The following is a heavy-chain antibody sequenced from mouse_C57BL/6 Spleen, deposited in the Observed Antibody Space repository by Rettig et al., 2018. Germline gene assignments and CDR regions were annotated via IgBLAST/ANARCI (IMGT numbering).Heavy chain of an antibody. D-gene: IGHD2-5*01. CDR2: IYPGSGST. CDR3: ARGDYSNFYFDY. V-gene: IGHV1-55*01. CDR1: GYTFTSYW. Sequence: AELVKPGASVKMSCKASGYTFTSYWITWVKQRPGQGLEWIGDIYPGSGSTNYNEKFKSKATLTVDTSSSTAYMQLSSLTSEDSAVYYCARGDYSNFYFDYWGQGTTLTVSS. J-gene: IGHJ2*01.